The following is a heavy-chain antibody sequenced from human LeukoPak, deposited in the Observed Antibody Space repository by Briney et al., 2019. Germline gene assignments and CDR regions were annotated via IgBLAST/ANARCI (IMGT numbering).Heavy chain of an antibody. CDR1: VGTFSSYA. CDR3: ARGAAAGPYYFDY. V-gene: IGHV1-69*04. D-gene: IGHD6-13*01. CDR2: IIPILGIA. Sequence: ASVKVSCKASVGTFSSYAISWVRQAPGQGLEWMGRIIPILGIANYAQKFQGRVTITADKSTSTAYMELSSLRSEDTAVYYCARGAAAGPYYFDYWGQGTLVTVSS. J-gene: IGHJ4*02.